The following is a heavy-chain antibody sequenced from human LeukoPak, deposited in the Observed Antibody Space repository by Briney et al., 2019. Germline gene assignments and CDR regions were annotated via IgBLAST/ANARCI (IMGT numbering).Heavy chain of an antibody. J-gene: IGHJ4*02. CDR3: ARGIEEPYSFDS. CDR2: IYSTGST. D-gene: IGHD2-21*01. CDR1: GGSISSYY. V-gene: IGHV4-4*07. Sequence: SETLSLTCTVSGGSISSYYWSWIRQPAGQGLEWIGRIYSTGSTNYSPSLKSRVTMSVDKSKNQFSLNLSSVTAADTAVYYCARGIEEPYSFDSWGQGTLVTVSS.